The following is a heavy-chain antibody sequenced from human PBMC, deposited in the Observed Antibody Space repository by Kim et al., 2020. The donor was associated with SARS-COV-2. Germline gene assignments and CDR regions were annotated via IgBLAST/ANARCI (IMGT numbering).Heavy chain of an antibody. CDR1: GFSFSDYY. CDR2: ISSDGGSI. Sequence: GGSLRLSCAASGFSFSDYYMNWIRQAPGKGLEWVAYISSDGGSINYADSVNGRFTISRDNAKKSLSLQMNSLTPEDTAVYYCVRERAAWGLGTLVTVSS. V-gene: IGHV3-11*01. J-gene: IGHJ5*02. CDR3: VRERAA.